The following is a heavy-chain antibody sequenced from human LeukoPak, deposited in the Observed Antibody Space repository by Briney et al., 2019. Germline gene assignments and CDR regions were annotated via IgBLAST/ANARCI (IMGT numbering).Heavy chain of an antibody. CDR1: GFTFSSYA. J-gene: IGHJ4*02. D-gene: IGHD6-19*01. Sequence: SAGTLRLSCAASGFTFSSYALSWVRQAPGKGLDWVSTISVSGGSTYYADSVKGRFTIFRDNSKNTLYLQMNSLRAEDTAVYYCAKRYSSGWDLGSTSFDYWGQG. V-gene: IGHV3-23*01. CDR3: AKRYSSGWDLGSTSFDY. CDR2: ISVSGGST.